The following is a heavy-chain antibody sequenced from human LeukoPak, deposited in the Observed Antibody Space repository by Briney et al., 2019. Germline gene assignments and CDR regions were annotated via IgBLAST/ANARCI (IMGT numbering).Heavy chain of an antibody. J-gene: IGHJ5*02. CDR2: ISWNSGTI. V-gene: IGHV3-9*01. D-gene: IGHD3-22*01. CDR3: ARETYHFDSSGYYAS. CDR1: GFTFDDYA. Sequence: GGSLRLSCAASGFTFDDYAMHWVRHGPGKGLEWVSGISWNSGTIAYADSVKGRFTISRDNAKNSVYLQMNSLRAEDTAVYYCARETYHFDSSGYYASWGQGTLVIVSS.